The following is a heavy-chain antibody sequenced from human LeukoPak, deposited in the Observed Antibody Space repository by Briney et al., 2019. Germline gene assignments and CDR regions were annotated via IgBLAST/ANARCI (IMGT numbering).Heavy chain of an antibody. J-gene: IGHJ4*02. V-gene: IGHV3-23*01. Sequence: GGSLRLSCGASGFIFNTYAMSWVRQAPGKGLEWVSTIRGSGESTHYADSVQGRFTISRDNSLYTVYLQMDSLRGDDTAVYYCAKDRISYTTSPGELSHWGQGTLVIVSS. CDR2: IRGSGEST. CDR1: GFIFNTYA. CDR3: AKDRISYTTSPGELSH. D-gene: IGHD3-10*01.